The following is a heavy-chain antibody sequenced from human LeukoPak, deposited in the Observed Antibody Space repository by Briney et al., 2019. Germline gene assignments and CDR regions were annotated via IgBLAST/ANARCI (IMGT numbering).Heavy chain of an antibody. J-gene: IGHJ4*02. CDR2: ISSNGGST. V-gene: IGHV3-64*01. D-gene: IGHD2-2*02. Sequence: GGSLRLSCAASGFTFSSYAMSWVRQAPGKGLEYVSAISSNGGSTYYANSVKGRFTISRDNSKNTLYLQMGSLRAEDMAVYYCARWAGSTSCYTGWGQGTLVTVSS. CDR3: ARWAGSTSCYTG. CDR1: GFTFSSYA.